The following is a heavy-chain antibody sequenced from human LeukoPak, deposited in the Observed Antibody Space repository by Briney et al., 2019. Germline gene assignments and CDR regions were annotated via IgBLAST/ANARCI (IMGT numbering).Heavy chain of an antibody. D-gene: IGHD3-3*01. CDR2: IKSKPDGETT. CDR3: AADLPIFGVSEFDF. J-gene: IGHJ4*02. CDR1: GFTFSGAW. Sequence: GGPLRLSCAASGFTFSGAWMSWVRHAPGKGLEWVGRIKSKPDGETTSYAAPVIGRFTISRDDSKNILYLQMDSLKTEDTAVYYCAADLPIFGVSEFDFWGQGTLVIVSS. V-gene: IGHV3-15*06.